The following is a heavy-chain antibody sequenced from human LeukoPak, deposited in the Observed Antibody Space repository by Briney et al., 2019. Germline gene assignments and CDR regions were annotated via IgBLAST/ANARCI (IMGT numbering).Heavy chain of an antibody. Sequence: PNSCVTNYAQKFQGRVTITRDTSISTAYMELSRLRSDDTAVYYCARDRVMYYYDSSGCSDYWGQGTLVTVSS. V-gene: IGHV1-2*02. J-gene: IGHJ4*02. CDR3: ARDRVMYYYDSSGCSDY. D-gene: IGHD3-22*01. CDR2: PNSCVT.